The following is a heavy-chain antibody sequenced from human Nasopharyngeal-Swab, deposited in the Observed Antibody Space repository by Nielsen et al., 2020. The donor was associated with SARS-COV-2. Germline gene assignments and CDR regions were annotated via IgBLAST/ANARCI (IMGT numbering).Heavy chain of an antibody. V-gene: IGHV4-59*01. J-gene: IGHJ4*02. CDR3: ATYYYSSGGDFYFDH. Sequence: WIRQPPGKGLEWIGYIYYSGSTNYDSTNYNPSLKSRVTISVDTSKSQFSLRLRSATAADTAVYYCATYYYSSGGDFYFDHWGQGTLVTVSS. CDR2: IYYSGST. D-gene: IGHD2-15*01.